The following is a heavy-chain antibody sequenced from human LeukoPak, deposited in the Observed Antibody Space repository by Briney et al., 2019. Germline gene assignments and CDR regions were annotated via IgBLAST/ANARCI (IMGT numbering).Heavy chain of an antibody. Sequence: ASVKVSCKASGGTFSSYTISWVRQAPGRGLEWMGRIIPILGIANYAQKFQGRVTITADKSTSTAYMELSSLRSEDTAVYYCAREETDFWSGYFDYWGQGTLVTVSS. D-gene: IGHD3-3*01. CDR1: GGTFSSYT. V-gene: IGHV1-69*04. CDR2: IIPILGIA. CDR3: AREETDFWSGYFDY. J-gene: IGHJ4*02.